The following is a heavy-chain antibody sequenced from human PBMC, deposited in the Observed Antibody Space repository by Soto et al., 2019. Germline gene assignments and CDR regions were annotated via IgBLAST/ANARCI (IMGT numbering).Heavy chain of an antibody. D-gene: IGHD3-10*01. CDR1: GFTFDDYA. V-gene: IGHV3-9*01. Sequence: GGSLRLSCAASGFTFDDYAMHWVRQAPGKGLEWVSGISWNSGSIGYADSVKGRFTISRDNAKNSLYLQMNSLRAEDTALYYCAKDFGPTYGSGSYYNAYFDYWGQGTLVTVSS. CDR3: AKDFGPTYGSGSYYNAYFDY. J-gene: IGHJ4*02. CDR2: ISWNSGSI.